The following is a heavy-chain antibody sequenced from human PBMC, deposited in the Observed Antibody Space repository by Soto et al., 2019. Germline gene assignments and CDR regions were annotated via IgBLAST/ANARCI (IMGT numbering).Heavy chain of an antibody. CDR3: ARDQISTGMDV. J-gene: IGHJ6*02. Sequence: QVQLVQSGAEVKKPGASVKVSCKASGYPFNTYGISWVRQAPGQGLEWMGWISTYNDNTNYAQNLQGRLTMTTDTSTSTAYMELRSLRSDDTAVYYCARDQISTGMDVWGQGTTVTVSS. V-gene: IGHV1-18*04. CDR1: GYPFNTYG. D-gene: IGHD3-3*01. CDR2: ISTYNDNT.